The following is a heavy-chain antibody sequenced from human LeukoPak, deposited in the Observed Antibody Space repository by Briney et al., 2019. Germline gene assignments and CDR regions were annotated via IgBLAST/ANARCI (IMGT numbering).Heavy chain of an antibody. D-gene: IGHD5/OR15-5a*01. Sequence: GGSLRLSCAASGFTFSGYSMNWVRLSPGKGLEWVSSISDTSRYIYYADSVKGRFIISRDNAENSLYPQMNSLRADDTAVYYCARGSVGYWFDPWGQGTLVTVSS. CDR2: ISDTSRYI. J-gene: IGHJ5*02. V-gene: IGHV3-21*01. CDR3: ARGSVGYWFDP. CDR1: GFTFSGYS.